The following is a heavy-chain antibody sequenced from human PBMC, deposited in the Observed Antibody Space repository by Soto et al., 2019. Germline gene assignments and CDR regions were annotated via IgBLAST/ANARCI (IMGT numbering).Heavy chain of an antibody. D-gene: IGHD3-10*01. Sequence: PGGSLRLSCAASGFSFRNYGIHWVRQAPGKGLEWVAVISFDESDKYYSDSLKGRFTISRDNAKNSLYLQMNSLRAEDTALYYCAKDAITMVRGVISYYGMDVWGQGTTVTVSS. CDR3: AKDAITMVRGVISYYGMDV. V-gene: IGHV3-30*18. J-gene: IGHJ6*02. CDR2: ISFDESDK. CDR1: GFSFRNYG.